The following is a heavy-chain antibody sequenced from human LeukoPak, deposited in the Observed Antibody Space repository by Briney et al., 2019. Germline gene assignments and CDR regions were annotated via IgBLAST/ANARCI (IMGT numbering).Heavy chain of an antibody. CDR3: AGGAYGSGSYAKWFDP. CDR2: INNSGST. D-gene: IGHD3-10*01. Sequence: PSETLSLTCAVYGASFSDSYWSWIRQSPEKGLEWIGEINNSGSTSYNPSLNSRVIMSVDRSKNQFSLRLTSVTAADTAVYYCAGGAYGSGSYAKWFDPWGQGTLVIVSS. CDR1: GASFSDSY. V-gene: IGHV4-34*01. J-gene: IGHJ5*02.